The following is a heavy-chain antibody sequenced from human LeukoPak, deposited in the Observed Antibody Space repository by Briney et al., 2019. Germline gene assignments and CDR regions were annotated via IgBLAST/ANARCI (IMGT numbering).Heavy chain of an antibody. CDR3: ARDYDSFDY. D-gene: IGHD5-12*01. CDR1: GFTLITSA. J-gene: IGHJ4*02. V-gene: IGHV3-74*01. CDR2: NSDGSST. Sequence: PGGSLRLSCAASGFTLITSAMSWVRQAPGKGLVWVSRNSDGSSTSYADSVKGRFTISRDNAKNTLYLQMNSLRAEDTAVYYCARDYDSFDYWGQGTLVTVSS.